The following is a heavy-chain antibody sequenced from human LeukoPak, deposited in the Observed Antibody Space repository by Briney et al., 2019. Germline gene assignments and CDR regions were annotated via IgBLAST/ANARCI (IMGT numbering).Heavy chain of an antibody. J-gene: IGHJ3*02. CDR1: GGSFSGYY. CDR3: ARHLRYDSRGYDASDI. Sequence: PSETLSLTCAVYGGSFSGYYWSWIRQPPGKGLEWIGEINHSGSTNYNPSLKSRVTISVDTSKNQFSLKLSSVTAADTAVYYCARHLRYDSRGYDASDIWGQGTMVTVSS. CDR2: INHSGST. D-gene: IGHD3-22*01. V-gene: IGHV4-34*01.